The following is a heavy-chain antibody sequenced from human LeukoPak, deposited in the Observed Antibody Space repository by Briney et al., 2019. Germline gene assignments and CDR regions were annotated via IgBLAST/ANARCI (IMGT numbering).Heavy chain of an antibody. CDR2: ISTYNNNA. CDR3: AREYCSGGSCYFDY. V-gene: IGHV1-18*01. D-gene: IGHD2-15*01. CDR1: GYTFSNYG. J-gene: IGHJ4*02. Sequence: ASVKVSCKASGYTFSNYGITWVRQAPGQGLEWLGWISTYNNNAAYAQKFQGRVTITADESTSTAYMELSSLRSEDTAVYYCAREYCSGGSCYFDYWGQGTLVTVSS.